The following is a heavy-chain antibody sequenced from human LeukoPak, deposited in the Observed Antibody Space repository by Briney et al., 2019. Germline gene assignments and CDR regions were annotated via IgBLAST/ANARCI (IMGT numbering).Heavy chain of an antibody. CDR3: ASFDYSTSSVGY. J-gene: IGHJ4*02. CDR1: GGSISSHS. CDR2: IYYSGST. Sequence: SETLSLTCTVSGGSISSHSWSWIWQPPGKGLEWIGYIYYSGSTNYNPSLKSRVTISVDTSKNQFSLGPSSVTAADTAVYYCASFDYSTSSVGYWGQGTLVTVSA. D-gene: IGHD6-6*01. V-gene: IGHV4-59*11.